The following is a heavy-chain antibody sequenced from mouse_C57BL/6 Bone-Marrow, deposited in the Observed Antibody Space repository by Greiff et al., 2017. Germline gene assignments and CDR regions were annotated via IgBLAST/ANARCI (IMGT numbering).Heavy chain of an antibody. V-gene: IGHV1-81*01. CDR2: IYPRSGNT. J-gene: IGHJ2*01. CDR3: ARSWALYYFDY. CDR1: GYTFTSYG. Sequence: VHLVESGAELARPGASVKLSCKASGYTFTSYGISWVKQRPGQGLEWIGEIYPRSGNTYYNEKFKGKATLTADKSSSTAYMELRSLTSEDSAVYFCARSWALYYFDYWGQGTTLTVSS.